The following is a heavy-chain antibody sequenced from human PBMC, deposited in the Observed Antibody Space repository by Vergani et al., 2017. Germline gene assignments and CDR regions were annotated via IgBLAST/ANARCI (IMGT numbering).Heavy chain of an antibody. CDR2: IYTSGAT. Sequence: QVQLQESGPGLVKPSQTLSLTCTVSGGSFSTGGQSWTCLRQSAGKGLECIGRIYTSGATNYNPSLRSRAIMSVVASKKQFSLKLTSVTAADTAVYYCARDGGEYDKDALDVWGQGTKVTVTS. CDR3: ARDGGEYDKDALDV. V-gene: IGHV4-61*02. CDR1: GGSFSTGGQS. D-gene: IGHD2-21*01. J-gene: IGHJ3*01.